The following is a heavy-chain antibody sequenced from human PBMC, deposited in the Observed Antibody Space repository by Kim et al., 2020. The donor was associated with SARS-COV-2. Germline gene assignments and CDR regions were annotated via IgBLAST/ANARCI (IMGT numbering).Heavy chain of an antibody. J-gene: IGHJ5*02. V-gene: IGHV3-48*03. CDR3: ARDRRYSSGWGVWFDP. Sequence: GGSLRLSCAASGFTFSSYEMNWVRQAPGKGLEWVSYISSSGSTIYYADSVKGRFTISRDNAKNSLYLQMNSLRAEDTAVYYCARDRRYSSGWGVWFDPWGQGTLVTVSS. CDR1: GFTFSSYE. CDR2: ISSSGSTI. D-gene: IGHD6-19*01.